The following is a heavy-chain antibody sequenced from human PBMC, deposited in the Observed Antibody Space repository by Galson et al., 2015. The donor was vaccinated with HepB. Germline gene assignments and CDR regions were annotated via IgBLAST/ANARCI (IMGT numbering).Heavy chain of an antibody. CDR2: IIPIFGTA. CDR3: ARGPHGQLRYFDHLRHQAFYYYGMDV. CDR1: GGTFSSYA. D-gene: IGHD3-9*01. V-gene: IGHV1-69*13. J-gene: IGHJ6*02. Sequence: SVKVSCKASGGTFSSYAISWVRQAPGQGLEWMGGIIPIFGTANYAQKFQGRVTITADESTSTAYMELSSLRPEDTAVYDCARGPHGQLRYFDHLRHQAFYYYGMDVWGQGTTVTVSS.